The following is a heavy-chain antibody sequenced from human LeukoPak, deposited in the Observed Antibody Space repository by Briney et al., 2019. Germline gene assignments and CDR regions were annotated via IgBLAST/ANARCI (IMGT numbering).Heavy chain of an antibody. J-gene: IGHJ5*02. CDR2: IIPIFGTA. V-gene: IGHV1-69*05. Sequence: GAPVKVSCKASGGTFSSYAISWVRQAPGQGLEWMGGIIPIFGTANYAQKFQGRVTITTDESTSTAYMELSSLRSEDTAVYYCARQRGEINYDILTGHAPDWFDPWGQGTLVTVSS. D-gene: IGHD3-9*01. CDR3: ARQRGEINYDILTGHAPDWFDP. CDR1: GGTFSSYA.